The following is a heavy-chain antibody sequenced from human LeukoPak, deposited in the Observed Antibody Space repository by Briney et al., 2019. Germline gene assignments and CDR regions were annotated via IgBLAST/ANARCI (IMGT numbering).Heavy chain of an antibody. CDR1: GFTFSSYA. D-gene: IGHD2-15*01. CDR2: ISSNGGST. CDR3: VKDSQYCSGGSCYPVYAFDI. J-gene: IGHJ3*02. Sequence: PGGSLRLSCSASGFTFSSYAMHWVRQAPGKGLEYVSAISSNGGSTFYADSVKGRFTISRDNSKNTLYLQMSSLRAEDTAVYYCVKDSQYCSGGSCYPVYAFDIWGQGTMVTVSS. V-gene: IGHV3-64D*09.